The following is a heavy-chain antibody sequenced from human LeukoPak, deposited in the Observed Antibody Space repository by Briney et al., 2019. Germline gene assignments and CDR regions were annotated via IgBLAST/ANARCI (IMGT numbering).Heavy chain of an antibody. CDR1: GGTFSSYA. CDR3: ARVAGYCSSTSCYAHYNWFDP. CDR2: IIPIFGTA. Sequence: SVKVSCKASGGTFSSYAISWVRQAPGQGLEWMGGIIPIFGTANYAQKFQGRVTITADESTSTAYMGLSSLRSEDTAVYYCARVAGYCSSTSCYAHYNWFDPWGQGTLVTVSS. V-gene: IGHV1-69*13. D-gene: IGHD2-2*01. J-gene: IGHJ5*02.